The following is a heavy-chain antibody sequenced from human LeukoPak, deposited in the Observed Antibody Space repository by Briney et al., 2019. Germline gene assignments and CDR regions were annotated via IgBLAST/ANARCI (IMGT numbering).Heavy chain of an antibody. CDR3: ARLQWLVRGFDY. J-gene: IGHJ4*02. Sequence: KPSETLSLTCAVYGGSFSGYYWSWIRQPPGKGLEWIGEINHSGSTNYNPSLKSRVTISVDTSKNQFSLKLSSVTAADTAVYYCARLQWLVRGFDYWGQGTLVTVSS. D-gene: IGHD6-19*01. CDR1: GGSFSGYY. CDR2: INHSGST. V-gene: IGHV4-34*01.